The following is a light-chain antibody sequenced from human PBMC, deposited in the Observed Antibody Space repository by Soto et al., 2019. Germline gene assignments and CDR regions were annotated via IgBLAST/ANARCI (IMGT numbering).Light chain of an antibody. CDR2: EVS. CDR1: SSDVGGYNY. V-gene: IGLV2-8*01. J-gene: IGLJ2*01. Sequence: QSALTQPPSASGSPGQSVTISCTGNSSDVGGYNYVSWYQQHPGKAPKLMIYEVSKRSSGVPDRFSGSKSGNTASLTVSGLQAEDEADYYCSSYAGSNSVVFGGGTKVTVL. CDR3: SSYAGSNSVV.